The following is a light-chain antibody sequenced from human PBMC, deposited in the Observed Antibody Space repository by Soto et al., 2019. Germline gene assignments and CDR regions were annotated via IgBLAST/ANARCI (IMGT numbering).Light chain of an antibody. CDR3: SSYTSSSTRV. CDR2: EVS. Sequence: QSALTQPASVSGSPGQSITISCTGTSSDVGGYNYISWYQQHPGKAPKLMIYEVSNRPSGVSNRFSGSKSGNTASLTISGLQAEDAADYCCSSYTSSSTRVFGTGTKLTVL. J-gene: IGLJ1*01. CDR1: SSDVGGYNY. V-gene: IGLV2-14*01.